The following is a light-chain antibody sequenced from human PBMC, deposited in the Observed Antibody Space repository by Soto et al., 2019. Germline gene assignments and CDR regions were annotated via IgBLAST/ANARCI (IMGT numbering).Light chain of an antibody. J-gene: IGKJ4*01. CDR3: QQYNNWPRAT. CDR2: GAS. CDR1: QTISNY. V-gene: IGKV3D-15*01. Sequence: EIVMTQSPATLSVYPGERATLSCSASQTISNYLAWYQQKPGQAPRLLIYGASSRATGIPDRFSGSGSGTEFNLTISSLQSEDFGVYYCQQYNNWPRATFGGGTKVDIK.